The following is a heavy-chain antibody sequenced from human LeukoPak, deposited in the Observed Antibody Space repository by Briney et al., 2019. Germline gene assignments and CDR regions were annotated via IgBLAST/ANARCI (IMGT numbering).Heavy chain of an antibody. V-gene: IGHV3-53*01. CDR1: GFTVSSNY. J-gene: IGHJ3*02. CDR2: IFSGGTT. D-gene: IGHD6-25*01. Sequence: GGSLRLSCAASGFTVSSNYMSWFRQAPAKGLEWVSVIFSGGTTYYADSVKGRFTISRDNSKNTLYFQMNSLRVEDTAVYYCARGSTITSAPGAFDIWGQGTVVTVSS. CDR3: ARGSTITSAPGAFDI.